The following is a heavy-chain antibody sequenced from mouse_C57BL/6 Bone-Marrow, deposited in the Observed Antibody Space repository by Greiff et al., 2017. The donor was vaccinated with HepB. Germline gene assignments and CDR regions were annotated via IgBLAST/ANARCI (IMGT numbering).Heavy chain of an antibody. Sequence: EVQLVESGPGLVKPSQSLSLTCSVTGYSITSGYYWNWIRQFPGNKLEWMGYISYDGSNNYNPSLKNRISITRDTSKNQFFLKLNSVTTEDTATYYCARGGVYYYGSDAYWGQGTLVTVSA. D-gene: IGHD1-1*01. CDR3: ARGGVYYYGSDAY. J-gene: IGHJ3*01. V-gene: IGHV3-6*01. CDR2: ISYDGSN. CDR1: GYSITSGYY.